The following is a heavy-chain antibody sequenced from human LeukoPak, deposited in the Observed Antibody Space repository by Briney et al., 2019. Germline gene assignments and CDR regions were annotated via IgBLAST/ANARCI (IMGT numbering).Heavy chain of an antibody. J-gene: IGHJ4*02. V-gene: IGHV3-43D*03. D-gene: IGHD4-17*01. CDR1: GFTFDDYA. Sequence: QPGGSLRLSCAASGFTFDDYAMHWIRQAPGKGLEWVSLISWDGGSTYYADSVKGRFTISRDNSKSSLYLQMNSLRGEDTALYYCAKGEDYGDYVSADYWGQGTLVTVSS. CDR3: AKGEDYGDYVSADY. CDR2: ISWDGGST.